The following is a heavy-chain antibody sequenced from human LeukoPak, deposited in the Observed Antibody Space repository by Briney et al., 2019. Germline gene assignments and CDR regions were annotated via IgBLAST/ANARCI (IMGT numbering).Heavy chain of an antibody. Sequence: SETLSLTCTVSGDSISTYYWSWIRQPPGKGLEWLAYIHHSGSTSYNPSLKSRVTISLDASKNQISLNLSSVTAADTAVYFCARRRGQSSGPSYYYFYMDVWGKGTTVTVSS. CDR3: ARRRGQSSGPSYYYFYMDV. D-gene: IGHD2-8*02. J-gene: IGHJ6*03. CDR1: GDSISTYY. CDR2: IHHSGST. V-gene: IGHV4-59*01.